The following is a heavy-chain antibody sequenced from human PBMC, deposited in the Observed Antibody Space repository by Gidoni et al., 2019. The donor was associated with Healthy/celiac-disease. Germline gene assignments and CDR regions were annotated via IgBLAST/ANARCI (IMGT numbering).Heavy chain of an antibody. V-gene: IGHV3-53*04. CDR2: IYSGGST. Sequence: EVQLVESGGGLVQHGGSLRLSCAASGFTVSSNDMSWVRQAPGKGLEWVSVIYSGGSTYYADSVKGRFTISRHNSKNTLYLQMNSLRAEDTAVYYCARDLLGYSYGHIPTYYYGMDVWGQGTTVTVSS. J-gene: IGHJ6*02. D-gene: IGHD5-18*01. CDR1: GFTVSSND. CDR3: ARDLLGYSYGHIPTYYYGMDV.